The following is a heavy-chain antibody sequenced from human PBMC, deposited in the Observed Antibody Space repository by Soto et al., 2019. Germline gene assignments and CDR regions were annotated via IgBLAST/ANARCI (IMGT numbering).Heavy chain of an antibody. CDR1: GYTFTSYA. CDR2: INAGNGNT. V-gene: IGHV1-3*01. CDR3: ARDSSSGVGAFDI. J-gene: IGHJ3*02. D-gene: IGHD1-26*01. Sequence: ASVKVSCKASGYTFTSYAMHWVRQAPGQRLEWMGWINAGNGNTKYSQKFQGRVTITRDTSASTAYMELSSLRSEDTAVYYCARDSSSGVGAFDIWGQGTMVTVS.